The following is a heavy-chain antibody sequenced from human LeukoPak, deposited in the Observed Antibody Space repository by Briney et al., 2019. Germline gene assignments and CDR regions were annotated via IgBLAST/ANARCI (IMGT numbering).Heavy chain of an antibody. CDR1: GFTFSSYS. D-gene: IGHD5-18*01. J-gene: IGHJ6*02. Sequence: GGSLRLSCAASGFTFSSYSMSWVRQAPGKGLEWVSSISSSSSYIYYADSVKGRFTISRDNAKNSLYLQMNSLRAEDTAVYYCARGGRIQLWLYYYGMDVWGQGTTVTVSS. CDR3: ARGGRIQLWLYYYGMDV. CDR2: ISSSSSYI. V-gene: IGHV3-21*04.